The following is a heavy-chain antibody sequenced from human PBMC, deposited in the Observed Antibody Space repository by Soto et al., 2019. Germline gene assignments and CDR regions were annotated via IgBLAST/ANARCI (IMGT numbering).Heavy chain of an antibody. CDR3: ARNYYDSSGSSSDY. Sequence: ASVKVSCTASGYTFTIYGITGVRQAPGQGLEWMGWISAYNGNTNYAQKLQGRVTMTTDTSTSTAYMELRSLRSDDTAVYYCARNYYDSSGSSSDYRGQGTLVTVPS. CDR2: ISAYNGNT. J-gene: IGHJ4*02. V-gene: IGHV1-18*01. D-gene: IGHD3-22*01. CDR1: GYTFTIYG.